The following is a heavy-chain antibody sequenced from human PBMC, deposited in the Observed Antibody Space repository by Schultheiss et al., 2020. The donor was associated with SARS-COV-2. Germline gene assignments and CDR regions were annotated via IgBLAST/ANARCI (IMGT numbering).Heavy chain of an antibody. V-gene: IGHV3-66*01. CDR2: IYSGGST. CDR3: ATITIFGVPIGNFDY. J-gene: IGHJ4*02. CDR1: GFTVSSNY. D-gene: IGHD3-3*01. Sequence: LSLTCAASGFTVSSNYMSWVRQAPGKGLEWVSVIYSGGSTYYADSVKGRFTISRDNSKNTLYLQMNSLRAEDTAVYYCATITIFGVPIGNFDYWGQGTLVTVSS.